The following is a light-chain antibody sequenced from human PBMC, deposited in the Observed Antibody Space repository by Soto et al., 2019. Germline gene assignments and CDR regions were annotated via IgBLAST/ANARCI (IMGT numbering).Light chain of an antibody. CDR2: AAS. Sequence: DIQMTQSPSSLSASVGDRVTITCRASQSISSYLNWYQQKPGKAPKLLIYAASRLQSGVPSRFSGSGSGTAFTLTISSLQPEDVATYYCQQSYSTPLTFGGGTKVEIK. CDR1: QSISSY. J-gene: IGKJ4*01. V-gene: IGKV1-39*01. CDR3: QQSYSTPLT.